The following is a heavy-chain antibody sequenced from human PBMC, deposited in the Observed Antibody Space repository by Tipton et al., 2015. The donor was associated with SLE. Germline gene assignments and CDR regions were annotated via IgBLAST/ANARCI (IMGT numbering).Heavy chain of an antibody. D-gene: IGHD2-8*01. CDR1: GYNFNEFG. J-gene: IGHJ5*01. CDR3: TRGQWGFDS. CDR2: ISANNGNT. V-gene: IGHV1-18*04. Sequence: QLVQSGGEVKRPGASVKVSCKGSGYNFNEFGITWVRQAPGQGLQWMGWISANNGNTNYAQNLQGRVTMTADTSTNTAYMELKSLRSDDTAIYFCTRGQWGFDSWGRGTLVTVSS.